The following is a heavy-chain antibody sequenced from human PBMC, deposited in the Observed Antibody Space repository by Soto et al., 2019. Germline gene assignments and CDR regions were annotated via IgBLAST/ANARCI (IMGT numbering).Heavy chain of an antibody. CDR2: IYHSGST. Sequence: SETLSLTCAVSGGSISSGGYSWRWIRQPPGKGLEWIGYIYHSGSTYYNQSLKSRVTISVDMSKKQISLKLSSVSAADTAVYYCARRRGFPYYYGMDVWGQGTTVT. J-gene: IGHJ6*02. CDR3: ARRRGFPYYYGMDV. CDR1: GGSISSGGYS. D-gene: IGHD5-12*01. V-gene: IGHV4-30-2*01.